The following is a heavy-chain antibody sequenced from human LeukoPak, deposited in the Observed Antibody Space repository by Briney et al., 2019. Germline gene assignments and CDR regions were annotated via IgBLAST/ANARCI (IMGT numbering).Heavy chain of an antibody. CDR1: GGTFSSYA. V-gene: IGHV1-69*05. D-gene: IGHD3-10*01. CDR2: IIPIFGTA. J-gene: IGHJ4*02. Sequence: SVKVSCKASGGTFSSYAISWVRQAPGQGLEWMGGIIPIFGTANYAQKFQGRVTITTDKSTSTAYMELSSLRSEDTAVYYCARRDYYGSGGFDYWGQGTLVTVSS. CDR3: ARRDYYGSGGFDY.